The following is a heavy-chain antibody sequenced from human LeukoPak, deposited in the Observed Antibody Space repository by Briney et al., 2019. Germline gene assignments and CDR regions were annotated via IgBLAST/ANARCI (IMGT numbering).Heavy chain of an antibody. V-gene: IGHV4-34*01. Sequence: SETLSLTCAVYGGSFSGYYWSWIRQPPGKGLEWIGEINHSGSTNYNPSLKSRVTISADTSKNQFSLKLYSVTAADRAVYYCATRKLGNDYWGQGTLVTVSS. CDR3: ATRKLGNDY. J-gene: IGHJ4*02. D-gene: IGHD7-27*01. CDR1: GGSFSGYY. CDR2: INHSGST.